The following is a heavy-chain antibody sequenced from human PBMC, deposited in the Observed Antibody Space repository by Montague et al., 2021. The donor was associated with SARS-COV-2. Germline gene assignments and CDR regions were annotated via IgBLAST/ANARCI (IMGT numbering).Heavy chain of an antibody. CDR2: MKPDGSEK. V-gene: IGHV3-7*04. Sequence: SLRLSCAASGFTFSTSWMIWVRQAPGNGLEWVANMKPDGSEKYYVDSVKGRFTISRDNAKNSLYLRMSSLRAEDTAVYYCARGHGITWGQGTLVTVSS. CDR1: GFTFSTSW. CDR3: ARGHGIT. J-gene: IGHJ5*02. D-gene: IGHD1-26*01.